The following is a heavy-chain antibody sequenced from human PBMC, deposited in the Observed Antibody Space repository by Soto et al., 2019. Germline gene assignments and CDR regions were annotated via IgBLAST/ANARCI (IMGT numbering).Heavy chain of an antibody. Sequence: TLSLTSTVAHVSVSSDPFYWTWIRQHPGKGLEWIWYIYYRGNTYYRPSLKSRVSISIDTSQNQFSLRLNSVTAADPAVYRCSIFRYRICAFDHRG. D-gene: IGHD6-13*01. CDR1: HVSVSSDPFY. V-gene: IGHV4-31*03. CDR2: IYYRGNT. J-gene: IGHJ4*01. CDR3: SIFRYRICAFDH.